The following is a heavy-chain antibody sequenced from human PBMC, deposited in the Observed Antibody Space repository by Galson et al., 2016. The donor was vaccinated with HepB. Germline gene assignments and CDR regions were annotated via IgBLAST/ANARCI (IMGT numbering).Heavy chain of an antibody. V-gene: IGHV3-48*04. J-gene: IGHJ3*02. CDR3: ARERFCSSATCYVGDAFHI. CDR1: GFTFSRYS. CDR2: ISSSSSTI. D-gene: IGHD2-2*01. Sequence: SLRLSCAASGFTFSRYSVHWVRQAPGKGLEWVSYISSSSSTIYYADSVKGRFTISRDNAKNSLYVQMDSLRAEDTAVYFCARERFCSSATCYVGDAFHIGGQGTMVTVSS.